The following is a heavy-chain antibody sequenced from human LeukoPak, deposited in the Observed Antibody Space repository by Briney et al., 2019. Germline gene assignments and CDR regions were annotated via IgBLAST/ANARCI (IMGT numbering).Heavy chain of an antibody. CDR3: AKNDRYSSSPRYHFDD. J-gene: IGHJ4*02. D-gene: IGHD6-13*01. Sequence: GGSLRLSCAASGFTFSNYAMSWVRQAPGKGLEWISTISGSGGGTYYADSVKGRFTISRVNSKNTVSLQTDSLRVDDTAVYYCAKNDRYSSSPRYHFDDWGQGTLVTVSS. CDR2: ISGSGGGT. CDR1: GFTFSNYA. V-gene: IGHV3-23*01.